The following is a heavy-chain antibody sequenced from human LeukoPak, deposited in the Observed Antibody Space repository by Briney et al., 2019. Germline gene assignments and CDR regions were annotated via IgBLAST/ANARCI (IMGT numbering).Heavy chain of an antibody. CDR1: GFVFSSYG. CDR3: SKESNYDSSGYFN. Sequence: GGSLRLSWAASGFVFSSYGIHWVRQAPGKGLEWVAFIRFDGSTTYYAESVKGRFTVSRDNSKFTAYLQVNSLRAEDTAVYYCSKESNYDSSGYFNWGQGTLVTVS. J-gene: IGHJ4*02. D-gene: IGHD3-22*01. V-gene: IGHV3-30*02. CDR2: IRFDGSTT.